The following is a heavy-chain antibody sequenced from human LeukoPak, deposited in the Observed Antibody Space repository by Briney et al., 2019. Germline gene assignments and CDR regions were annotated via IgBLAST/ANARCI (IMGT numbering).Heavy chain of an antibody. D-gene: IGHD3-16*01. J-gene: IGHJ4*02. CDR1: GYTLTELS. CDR3: ATVPPLMITFGGTYYFDY. Sequence: ASVNVSCKVSGYTLTELSMHWVRQAPGKGLEWMGGFDPEDGETIYAQKFQGRVTMTEDTSTDTAYMELSSLRSEDTAAYYCATVPPLMITFGGTYYFDYWGQGTLVTVSS. V-gene: IGHV1-24*01. CDR2: FDPEDGET.